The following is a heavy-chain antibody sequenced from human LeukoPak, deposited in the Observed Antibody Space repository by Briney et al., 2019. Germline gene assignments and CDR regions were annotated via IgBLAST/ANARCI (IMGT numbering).Heavy chain of an antibody. D-gene: IGHD1-26*01. CDR1: GFTFSSYA. V-gene: IGHV3-23*01. Sequence: GGSLRLSCAASGFTFSSYAMSWVRHAPGEGLEWVSAISGSVGRTYYTDSVKGRFTLSRDNSKNSLYLQMKSLRAEDTAVYYCAKLWGATGGSAFDIWGQRTMVTVSS. J-gene: IGHJ3*02. CDR3: AKLWGATGGSAFDI. CDR2: ISGSVGRT.